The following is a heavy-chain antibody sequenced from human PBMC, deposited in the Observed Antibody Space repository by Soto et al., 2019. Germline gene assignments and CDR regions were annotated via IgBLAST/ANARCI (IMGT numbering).Heavy chain of an antibody. J-gene: IGHJ3*02. CDR2: IYDSGSS. CDR3: AGWSSAFDI. V-gene: IGHV4-30-2*01. D-gene: IGHD2-15*01. CDR1: GGSISSGAYS. Sequence: QLLLQESGSGLVKPSQTLSLTCAVSGGSISSGAYSWNWIRQPPGKGLEWIGYIYDSGSSCYKPYHKSRVTLAVDTSNNPFYQRLRSVTAADAAVYYCAGWSSAFDIWGQGTMVTVSS.